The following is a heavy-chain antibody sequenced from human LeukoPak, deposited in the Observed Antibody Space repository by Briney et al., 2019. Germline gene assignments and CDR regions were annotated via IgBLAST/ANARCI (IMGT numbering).Heavy chain of an antibody. Sequence: PGGSLRLSCAASGFTFSSYSMNWVRQAPGKGLEWVSYISSSSSTIYYADSVKGRFTISRDNAKNSLYLQMNSLRAEDTAVYYSARGGGAVAVDDAFDIWGQGTMVTVSS. D-gene: IGHD6-19*01. CDR3: ARGGGAVAVDDAFDI. J-gene: IGHJ3*02. CDR1: GFTFSSYS. CDR2: ISSSSSTI. V-gene: IGHV3-48*01.